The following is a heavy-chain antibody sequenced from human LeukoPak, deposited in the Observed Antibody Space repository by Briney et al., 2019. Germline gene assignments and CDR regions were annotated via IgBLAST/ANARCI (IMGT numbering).Heavy chain of an antibody. CDR3: AGLVGRYSSGLYYYYFDY. D-gene: IGHD3-22*01. CDR1: GDSINSLDL. Sequence: SETLSLTCTVSGDSINSLDLWSWVRQPPGKGLEWIGEMYLSGTTQSNPSVKSRVTISIDKSKNQFFLNLSSVTAADTAVYYCAGLVGRYSSGLYYYYFDYWGQGTLVTVSS. J-gene: IGHJ4*02. V-gene: IGHV4-4*02. CDR2: MYLSGTT.